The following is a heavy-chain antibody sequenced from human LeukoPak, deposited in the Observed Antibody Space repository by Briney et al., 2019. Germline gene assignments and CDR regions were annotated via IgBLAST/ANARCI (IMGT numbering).Heavy chain of an antibody. V-gene: IGHV3-7*01. J-gene: IGHJ4*01. CDR3: ARDGTAAGLYFDL. D-gene: IGHD6-13*01. CDR2: IRQDGGEK. CDR1: GFTFTDYG. Sequence: GGSLRLSCAVSGFTFTDYGMNWVRQAPGKGLEWLASIRQDGGEKSYVDSVKGRFTISRDNTKSSLYLQINSLRAEDTAVYYCARDGTAAGLYFDLWGQGTLVTVSS.